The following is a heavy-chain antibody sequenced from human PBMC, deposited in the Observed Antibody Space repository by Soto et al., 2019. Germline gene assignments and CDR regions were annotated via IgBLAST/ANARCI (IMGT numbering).Heavy chain of an antibody. CDR3: AKVGKGVRYFDWLSLGGMDV. V-gene: IGHV3-23*01. CDR1: GFTFSSYA. Sequence: PGGSLRLSCAGSGFTFSSYAMSWVRQAPGKGLEWVSAISGSGGSTYYADSVKGRFTISRDNSKNTLYLQMNSLRAEDTAVYYCAKVGKGVRYFDWLSLGGMDVWGQGTTVTVSS. CDR2: ISGSGGST. J-gene: IGHJ6*02. D-gene: IGHD3-9*01.